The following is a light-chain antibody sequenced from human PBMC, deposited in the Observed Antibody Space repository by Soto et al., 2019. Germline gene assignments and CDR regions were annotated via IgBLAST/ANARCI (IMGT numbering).Light chain of an antibody. V-gene: IGLV6-57*01. CDR1: SGSIASNY. J-gene: IGLJ2*01. CDR2: EDK. CDR3: QSYDSSNHDVV. Sequence: NFMLTQPHSVSESPGKTVTISCTRSSGSIASNYVQWYQQRPGSSPTTVIYEDKQRPSGVPDRFSGSIDSSSNSASLTISGLKTEDEADYYCQSYDSSNHDVVFGGGTKVTVL.